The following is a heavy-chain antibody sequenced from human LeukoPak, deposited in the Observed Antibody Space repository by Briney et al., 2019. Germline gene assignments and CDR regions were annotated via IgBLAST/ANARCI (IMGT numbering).Heavy chain of an antibody. V-gene: IGHV1-24*01. J-gene: IGHJ3*02. CDR1: GYTLTELS. Sequence: ASVKVSRKVSGYTLTELSMHWVRQAPGKGLEWMGGFDPEDGETIYAQKVQGRVTMTEDTSTDTAYMELSSLRSEDTAVYYCATAVVVGDAFDIWGQGTMVTVSS. CDR3: ATAVVVGDAFDI. D-gene: IGHD1-26*01. CDR2: FDPEDGET.